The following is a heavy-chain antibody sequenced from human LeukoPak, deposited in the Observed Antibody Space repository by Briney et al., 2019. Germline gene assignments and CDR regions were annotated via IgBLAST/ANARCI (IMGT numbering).Heavy chain of an antibody. CDR3: AKEGTMVRGVHTPTCYYGMDV. V-gene: IGHV3-30*18. Sequence: GGSLRLSCAASGFTFSSYGMHWVRQAPGKGLEWVAVISYDGSNKYYADSVKGRFTISRDNSKNTLYLQMNSLRAEDTAVYYCAKEGTMVRGVHTPTCYYGMDVWGQGTTVTVSS. CDR2: ISYDGSNK. CDR1: GFTFSSYG. J-gene: IGHJ6*02. D-gene: IGHD3-10*01.